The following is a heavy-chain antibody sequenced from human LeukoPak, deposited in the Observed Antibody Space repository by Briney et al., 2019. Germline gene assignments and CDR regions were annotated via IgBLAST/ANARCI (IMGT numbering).Heavy chain of an antibody. V-gene: IGHV3-9*01. CDR3: AKDLLDTAMVMVFDY. CDR1: GFTFDDYA. Sequence: GGSLRLSCAASGFTFDDYAMRWVRQAPGKGLEWISGISWNSGSIGYADSVKGRFTISRDNAKNSLYLQMNSLRAEDTALYYCAKDLLDTAMVMVFDYWGQGTLVTVSS. J-gene: IGHJ4*02. D-gene: IGHD5-18*01. CDR2: ISWNSGSI.